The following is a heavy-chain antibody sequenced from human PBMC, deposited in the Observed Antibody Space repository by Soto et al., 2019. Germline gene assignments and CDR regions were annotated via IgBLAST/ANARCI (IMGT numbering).Heavy chain of an antibody. D-gene: IGHD3-10*01. J-gene: IGHJ4*02. CDR3: ARDLGGKEGWFDY. Sequence: SGTLSLTCTFSGGSIRSGGYYWSWIRPHPGKGLEWIGYIYYSGSTYYNPSLKSRVTISVDTSKNQFSLKLSSVTAADTAVYYCARDLGGKEGWFDYWGQGTLVTVSS. CDR1: GGSIRSGGYY. CDR2: IYYSGST. V-gene: IGHV4-31*03.